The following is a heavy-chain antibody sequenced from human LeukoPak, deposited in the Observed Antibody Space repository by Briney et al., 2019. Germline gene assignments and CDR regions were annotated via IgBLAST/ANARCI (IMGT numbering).Heavy chain of an antibody. D-gene: IGHD6-19*01. V-gene: IGHV1-2*02. CDR3: AKISSGWSFDY. CDR1: GYTFTGYY. Sequence: ASVKVSCKTSGYTFTGYYMYWVRQAPGQGLEWMGWINPNSGGTNYAQKFQDRVTMSRDTSISTAYMELSRLRSDDTAVYYCAKISSGWSFDYWGQGTLVTVSS. CDR2: INPNSGGT. J-gene: IGHJ4*02.